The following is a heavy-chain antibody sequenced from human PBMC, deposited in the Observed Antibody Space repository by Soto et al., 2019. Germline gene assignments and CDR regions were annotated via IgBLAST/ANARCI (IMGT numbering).Heavy chain of an antibody. V-gene: IGHV1-69*01. CDR3: ARAYSSGWYHPFDY. D-gene: IGHD6-19*01. Sequence: QVQLVQSGAEVKKPGSSVKVSCKASGGTFSSYAISWVRQAPGQGLEWMGGIIPIFGTANYAQKFQGRVTCTADASTSPASMGLRRLGSEGTAVYYCARAYSSGWYHPFDYWGQGTLVTFSS. CDR2: IIPIFGTA. J-gene: IGHJ4*02. CDR1: GGTFSSYA.